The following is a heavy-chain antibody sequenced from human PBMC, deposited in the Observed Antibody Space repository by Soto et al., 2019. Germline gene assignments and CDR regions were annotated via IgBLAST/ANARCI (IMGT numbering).Heavy chain of an antibody. Sequence: ASVKVSCKSSGYTFTSYNIDWVRQATGQGLEWMGWMNPNSGNTGYAQKFQGRVTMTRNTSISTAYMELSSLRSEDTAVYYCVRVYYDSDMGGNWFDPWGQGTLVTVSS. CDR2: MNPNSGNT. V-gene: IGHV1-8*01. CDR3: VRVYYDSDMGGNWFDP. CDR1: GYTFTSYN. D-gene: IGHD3-22*01. J-gene: IGHJ5*02.